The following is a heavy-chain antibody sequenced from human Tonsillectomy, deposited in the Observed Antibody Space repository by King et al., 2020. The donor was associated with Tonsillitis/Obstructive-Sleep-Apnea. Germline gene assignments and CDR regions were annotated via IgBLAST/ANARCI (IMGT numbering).Heavy chain of an antibody. J-gene: IGHJ6*02. CDR2: IWHDGINK. D-gene: IGHD3-10*01. CDR3: ARDTHYYGSGSYYPRHYYGMDV. V-gene: IGHV3-33*01. Sequence: VQLVESGGGVVQPGRSLRISCAASGFTSSTYGIHWVRQAPGKGLEWVAIIWHDGINKYYADSVKGRFTISRDNSKNTLYLEMNSLRAEDTAVYYCARDTHYYGSGSYYPRHYYGMDVWGQGTTVTVSS. CDR1: GFTSSTYG.